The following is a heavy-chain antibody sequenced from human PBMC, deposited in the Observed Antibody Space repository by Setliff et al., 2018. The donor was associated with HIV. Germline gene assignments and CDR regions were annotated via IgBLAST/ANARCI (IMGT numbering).Heavy chain of an antibody. D-gene: IGHD3-22*01. CDR2: IYHSGST. V-gene: IGHV4-38-2*01. J-gene: IGHJ1*01. CDR3: ARQWRDQYNSGVSTEYFQH. CDR1: AYSISSGYY. Sequence: SETLSLTCAVSAYSISSGYYWGWIRQPPGKGLEWIGSIYHSGSTYYNPSLMSQVTISVDTSKNQFSLKLRPVTAADTAVYYCARQWRDQYNSGVSTEYFQHWGLGTLVTVSS.